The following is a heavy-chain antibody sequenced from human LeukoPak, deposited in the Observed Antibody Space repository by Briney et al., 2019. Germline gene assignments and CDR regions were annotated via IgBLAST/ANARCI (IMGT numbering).Heavy chain of an antibody. V-gene: IGHV5-51*01. J-gene: IGHJ4*02. Sequence: GESLKISCKGSGYRFTNYWTAWVRQMPGKGLEWMGIIYPGDSDTRYNPSFQGQVTISADRSFSSAYVQWSSLKASDTAMYYCARLLSNGYGPDRYFDYWGQGTLVTVSS. CDR1: GYRFTNYW. CDR3: ARLLSNGYGPDRYFDY. CDR2: IYPGDSDT. D-gene: IGHD5-18*01.